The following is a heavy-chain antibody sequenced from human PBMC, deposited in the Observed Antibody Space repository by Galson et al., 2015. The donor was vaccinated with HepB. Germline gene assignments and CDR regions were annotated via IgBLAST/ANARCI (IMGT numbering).Heavy chain of an antibody. CDR3: ARPRYCSSATCTAAFDY. D-gene: IGHD2-2*01. CDR2: IYYGGSGTT. J-gene: IGHJ4*02. V-gene: IGHV4-39*01. Sequence: LTCTVSGASIVSSSHYWGWIRQPPGKGLEWIGRIYYGGSGTTLYNPSLRSRVTISVDPSKNQFSLELKSVTAADTAVYYCARPRYCSSATCTAAFDYWGQGTLVTVSS. CDR1: GASIVSSSHY.